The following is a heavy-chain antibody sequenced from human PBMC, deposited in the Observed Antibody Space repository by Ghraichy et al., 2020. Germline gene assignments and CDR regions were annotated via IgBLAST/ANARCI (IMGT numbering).Heavy chain of an antibody. V-gene: IGHV2-5*01. D-gene: IGHD6-19*01. CDR2: IYWNADK. CDR3: AHVGGGWYLLDY. J-gene: IGHJ4*02. CDR1: GFSLTTSGVG. Sequence: SGPTLVKPTQTLTLTCTFSGFSLTTSGVGVGWIRQPPGKALEWLALIYWNADKRYSPSLTSRITITKDTYKSQVVLTMTTMDPVEPATCYCAHVGGGWYLLDYWGQGTLVTVSS.